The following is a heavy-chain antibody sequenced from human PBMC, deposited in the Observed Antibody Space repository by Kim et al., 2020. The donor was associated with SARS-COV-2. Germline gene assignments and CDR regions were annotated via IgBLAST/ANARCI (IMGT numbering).Heavy chain of an antibody. D-gene: IGHD5-18*01. Sequence: GGSLRLSCAASGFTFSNAWMSWVRQAPGKGLEWVGRIKSKTDGGTTDYAAPVKGRFTISRDDSKNTLYLQMNSLKTEDTAVYYCTTWIQLWYLEDYWGQGTLVTVSS. CDR2: IKSKTDGGTT. V-gene: IGHV3-15*01. CDR3: TTWIQLWYLEDY. CDR1: GFTFSNAW. J-gene: IGHJ4*02.